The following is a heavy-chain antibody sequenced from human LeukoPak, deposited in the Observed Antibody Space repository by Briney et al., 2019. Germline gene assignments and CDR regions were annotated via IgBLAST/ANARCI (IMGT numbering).Heavy chain of an antibody. CDR2: FSGRSNYI. D-gene: IGHD3-9*01. J-gene: IGHJ4*02. CDR1: GFTFRSYT. Sequence: GGSLRLSCAASGFTFRSYTMNWVRQAPGKGLEWVSSFSGRSNYIYYADSVKGRFTISRDNSKNTLYLQMNSPRTEDTAVYYCAKAEGYDILTGLDYWGQGTLVTVSS. CDR3: AKAEGYDILTGLDY. V-gene: IGHV3-21*04.